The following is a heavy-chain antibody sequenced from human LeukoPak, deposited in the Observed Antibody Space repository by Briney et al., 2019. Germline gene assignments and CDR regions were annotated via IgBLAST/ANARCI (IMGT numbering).Heavy chain of an antibody. Sequence: ASVKVSCKASGYSFTSYAITWVRQAPGQGLEWMGWISGSNGNTNYAQKFQGRVTMTTDTSTNTAYMELRSLRSDDTAVYYCARVTVATTFDYWGQGTLVTVSS. D-gene: IGHD5-12*01. J-gene: IGHJ4*02. CDR3: ARVTVATTFDY. CDR1: GYSFTSYA. V-gene: IGHV1-18*01. CDR2: ISGSNGNT.